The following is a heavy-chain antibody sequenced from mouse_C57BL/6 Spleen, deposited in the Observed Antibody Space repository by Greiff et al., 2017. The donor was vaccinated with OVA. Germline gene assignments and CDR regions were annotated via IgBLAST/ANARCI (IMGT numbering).Heavy chain of an antibody. J-gene: IGHJ2*01. V-gene: IGHV1-19*01. D-gene: IGHD4-1*01. Sequence: EVKLQESGPVLVKPGASVKMSCKASGYTFTDYYMNWVKQSHGKSLEWIGVINPYNGGTSYNQKFKGKATLTVDKSSSTAYMELNSLTSEDSAVYYCARRWDDYFDYWGQGTTLTVSS. CDR3: ARRWDDYFDY. CDR1: GYTFTDYY. CDR2: INPYNGGT.